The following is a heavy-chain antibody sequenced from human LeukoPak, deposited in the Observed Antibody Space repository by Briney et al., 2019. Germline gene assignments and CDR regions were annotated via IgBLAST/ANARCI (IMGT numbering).Heavy chain of an antibody. V-gene: IGHV3-23*01. CDR3: AKDSGIAVAGVRFRVSVAVC. CDR1: GFTFSSYA. J-gene: IGHJ4*02. CDR2: ISGSGGST. D-gene: IGHD6-19*01. Sequence: GGSLRLSCAASGFTFSSYAMSWVRQAPGKGLEWVSAISGSGGSTYYADSVKGRFTISRDNSKNTLYLQMNSLRAEDTAVYYCAKDSGIAVAGVRFRVSVAVCWGQGTLVTVSS.